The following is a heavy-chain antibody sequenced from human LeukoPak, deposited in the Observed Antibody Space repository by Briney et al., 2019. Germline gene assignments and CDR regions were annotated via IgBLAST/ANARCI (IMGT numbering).Heavy chain of an antibody. CDR3: VVSIHAAAIPAFDS. D-gene: IGHD6-25*01. CDR1: GYNFAHN. V-gene: IGHV1-2*02. J-gene: IGHJ4*02. Sequence: EASVKVSCKASGYNFAHNIHWVRQAPGQGHEFMGWINPKNGGTKYAQNFQGRVTMTRDTSISTVYIELSSLGSDDTAVYYCVVSIHAAAIPAFDSWGQGTLVTVSS. CDR2: INPKNGGT.